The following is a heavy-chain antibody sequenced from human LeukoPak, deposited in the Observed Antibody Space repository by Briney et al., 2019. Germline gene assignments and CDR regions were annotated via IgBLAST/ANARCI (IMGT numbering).Heavy chain of an antibody. CDR2: IYPDDSDI. Sequence: GESLKISCTGSGYRFANYWIGWVRQMPGKALEWMGVIYPDDSDIRYSPSFQGHVTISADKSTNTASLQWSSLKASDTAMYFCARLGPRPYTSGWYGDFWGRGTLVTVSS. CDR1: GYRFANYW. D-gene: IGHD6-19*01. J-gene: IGHJ4*02. CDR3: ARLGPRPYTSGWYGDF. V-gene: IGHV5-51*01.